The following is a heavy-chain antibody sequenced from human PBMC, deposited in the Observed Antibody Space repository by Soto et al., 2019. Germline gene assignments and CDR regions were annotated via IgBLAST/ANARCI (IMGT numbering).Heavy chain of an antibody. J-gene: IGHJ4*02. CDR3: AKDLTMIVVALLDY. D-gene: IGHD3-22*01. Sequence: GGSLRLSCAASGFTFSSYAMSWVRQAPGKGLEWVSAISGSGGSTYYADSVKGRFTISRDSSKNTLYLQMNSLRAEDTAVYYCAKDLTMIVVALLDYWGQGTLVTVSS. CDR1: GFTFSSYA. V-gene: IGHV3-23*01. CDR2: ISGSGGST.